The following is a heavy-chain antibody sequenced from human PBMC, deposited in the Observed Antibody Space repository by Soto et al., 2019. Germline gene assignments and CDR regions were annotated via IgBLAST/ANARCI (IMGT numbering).Heavy chain of an antibody. V-gene: IGHV3-23*01. CDR3: AKDRLAGGFDY. CDR2: VSATAGTT. D-gene: IGHD3-16*01. Sequence: AALRLSCAASGFTFSNYAMRWVRQAPGKGLEWVSLVSATAGTTYYTDSVKGRFTISRDNSRNTVYLQMNSLRADDTAVYYCAKDRLAGGFDYWGQGTLVTVSS. CDR1: GFTFSNYA. J-gene: IGHJ4*02.